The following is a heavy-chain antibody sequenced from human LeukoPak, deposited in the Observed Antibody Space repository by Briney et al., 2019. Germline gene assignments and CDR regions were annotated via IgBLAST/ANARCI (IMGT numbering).Heavy chain of an antibody. CDR1: GFTFDDYG. CDR3: ARSRTDY. J-gene: IGHJ4*02. CDR2: IKQDGSEK. V-gene: IGHV3-7*01. D-gene: IGHD6-6*01. Sequence: PGGSLRLSCAASGFTFDDYGMSWVRQAPGKGLEWVANIKQDGSEKYYVDSVKGRFTISRDNAKNSLYLQMNSLRAEDTAVYYCARSRTDYWGQGTLVTVSS.